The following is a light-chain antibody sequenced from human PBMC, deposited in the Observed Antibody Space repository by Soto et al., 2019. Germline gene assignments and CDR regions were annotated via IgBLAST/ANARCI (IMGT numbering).Light chain of an antibody. Sequence: QSVLAQPPSASGTPGQRVTISCSGSTSNVGSNLASWYQQLPGSAPKLLIYNDYERPSGVPDQFSGSKSGTSASLGISGLRSEDEADYFCAVWDDSLSGVVFGGGTKLTVL. V-gene: IGLV1-47*02. CDR2: NDY. J-gene: IGLJ2*01. CDR1: TSNVGSNL. CDR3: AVWDDSLSGVV.